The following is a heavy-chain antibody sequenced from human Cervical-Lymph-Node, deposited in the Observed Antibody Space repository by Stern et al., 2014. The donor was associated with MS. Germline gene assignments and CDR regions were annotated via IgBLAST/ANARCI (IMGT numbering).Heavy chain of an antibody. CDR3: AHSRVKYCRGGTCYSSLFDY. CDR2: IYWDDDK. CDR1: GFSVATAGVR. V-gene: IGHV2-5*02. D-gene: IGHD2-15*01. Sequence: QITLKESGPTLVKPTQTVTLTCTLSGFSVATAGVRVGWIRQPPGKALEWLALIYWDDDKVYSPSLKNRLTIIKDTSKNQVVLTMTNVDPVDTATYYCAHSRVKYCRGGTCYSSLFDYWGQGTLVTVSS. J-gene: IGHJ4*02.